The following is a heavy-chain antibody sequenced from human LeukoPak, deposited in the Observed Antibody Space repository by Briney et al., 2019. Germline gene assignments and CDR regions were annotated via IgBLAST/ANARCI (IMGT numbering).Heavy chain of an antibody. CDR3: ASYLFGDLPRYYYYGLDV. V-gene: IGHV3-23*01. CDR1: GFTFSSYA. CDR2: ISGSGGST. Sequence: GGSLRLSCAASGFTFSSYAMSWVRQAPGKGLEWVSAISGSGGSTYYADSVKGRFTISRDNSKNTLYLQMNSLRAEDTAVYYCASYLFGDLPRYYYYGLDVWGQGTTVTVSS. D-gene: IGHD3-10*02. J-gene: IGHJ6*02.